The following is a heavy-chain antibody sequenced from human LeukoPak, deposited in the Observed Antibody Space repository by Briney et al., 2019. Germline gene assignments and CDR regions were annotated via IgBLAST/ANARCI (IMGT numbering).Heavy chain of an antibody. D-gene: IGHD5-12*01. V-gene: IGHV3-23*01. CDR1: GFTFSSYA. CDR3: AKTRVGYARTLDY. J-gene: IGHJ4*02. Sequence: PGGSLRLSCAASGFTFSSYAMSWVRQAPGKGLEWVSSITFSGDRTYYADSVKGRFTLSRDNSKNTRYLQMNSLSPEDTAVYYCAKTRVGYARTLDYWGQGTLVTVSS. CDR2: ITFSGDRT.